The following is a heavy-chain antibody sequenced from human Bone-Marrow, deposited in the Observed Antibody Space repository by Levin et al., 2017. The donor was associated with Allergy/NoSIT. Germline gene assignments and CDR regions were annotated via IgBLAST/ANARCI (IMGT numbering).Heavy chain of an antibody. Sequence: GGSLRLSCAASGFTFSSYGMHWVRQAPGKGLEWVAVIWYDGSNKYYADSVKGRFTISRDNSKNTLYLQMNSLRAEDTAVYYCARDHEQQLAGWFDPWGQGTLVTVSS. D-gene: IGHD6-13*01. J-gene: IGHJ5*02. CDR3: ARDHEQQLAGWFDP. CDR1: GFTFSSYG. CDR2: IWYDGSNK. V-gene: IGHV3-33*01.